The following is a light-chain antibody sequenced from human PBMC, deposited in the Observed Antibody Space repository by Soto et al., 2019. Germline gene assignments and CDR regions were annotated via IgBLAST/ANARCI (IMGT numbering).Light chain of an antibody. Sequence: QSALTQPASVSGSPGQSITISCTGTSSDVGGYNYVSWYQQHPGKAPKLMIYDVSNRPSGVSNRFSGSKSGNTASLTICGLQAEDEADYYCSSYTSSSTLFGTGTKVTVL. V-gene: IGLV2-14*01. CDR2: DVS. CDR3: SSYTSSSTL. J-gene: IGLJ1*01. CDR1: SSDVGGYNY.